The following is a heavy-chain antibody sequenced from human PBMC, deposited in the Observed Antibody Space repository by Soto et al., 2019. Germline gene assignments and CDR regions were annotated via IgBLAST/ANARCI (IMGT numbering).Heavy chain of an antibody. J-gene: IGHJ4*02. CDR2: ISYDGSNK. CDR3: AKDVEYSGYGRFDY. V-gene: IGHV3-30*18. CDR1: GFTFGSYG. D-gene: IGHD5-12*01. Sequence: PGGSLRLSCAASGFTFGSYGMHWVRQAPGKGLEWVAVISYDGSNKYYADSVKGRFTISRDNSKNTLYLQMNSLRAEDTAVYYCAKDVEYSGYGRFDYWGQGTLVSFPS.